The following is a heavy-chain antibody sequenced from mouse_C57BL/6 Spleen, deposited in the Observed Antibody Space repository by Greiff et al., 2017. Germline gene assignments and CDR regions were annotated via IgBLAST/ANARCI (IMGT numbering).Heavy chain of an antibody. D-gene: IGHD2-3*01. V-gene: IGHV2-2*01. Sequence: QVHVKQSGPGLMQPSQSLSITCTVSGFSLTSYGVHWVRQSPGKGLEWLGVIWSGGSTDYNAALISRLSISKDNSKSQVFFKMNSLQADDTAIYYCARNYDGYYVWGQGTLVTVSA. CDR3: ARNYDGYYV. J-gene: IGHJ3*01. CDR1: GFSLTSYG. CDR2: IWSGGST.